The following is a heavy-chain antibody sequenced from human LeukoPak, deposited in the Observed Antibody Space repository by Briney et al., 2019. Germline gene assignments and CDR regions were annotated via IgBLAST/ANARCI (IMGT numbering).Heavy chain of an antibody. CDR2: ISYDGSNK. V-gene: IGHV3-30-3*01. J-gene: IGHJ4*02. CDR3: ASSGSIAAAGAFFDY. CDR1: GFTFSSYA. D-gene: IGHD6-13*01. Sequence: GGSLRLSCAASGFTFSSYAMHWVRQAPGKGLEWVAVISYDGSNKYYADSVKGRFTISRDNSKNTLYLQMNSLRAEDTAVYYCASSGSIAAAGAFFDYWGQGTLVTVSS.